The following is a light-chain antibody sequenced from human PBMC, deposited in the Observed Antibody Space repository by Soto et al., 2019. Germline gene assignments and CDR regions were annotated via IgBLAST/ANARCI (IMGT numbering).Light chain of an antibody. CDR1: QSIDTA. J-gene: IGKJ2*01. CDR2: RAS. V-gene: IGKV1-5*03. Sequence: DIQMTQSPSTLSASVGDRVTITCRASQSIDTALAWYQQRPGKAPNLLIYRASNLESGVPSRLSGSGSGTEFTLAISSLQPDDFATYYCQQYGTFLTFGQGTKLEIK. CDR3: QQYGTFLT.